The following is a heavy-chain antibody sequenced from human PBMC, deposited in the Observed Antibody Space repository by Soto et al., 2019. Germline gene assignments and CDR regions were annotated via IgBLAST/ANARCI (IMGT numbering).Heavy chain of an antibody. CDR1: GSSISSYY. J-gene: IGHJ6*02. V-gene: IGHV4-59*01. D-gene: IGHD1-1*01. CDR3: ARDRYDHYYYYGMDV. CDR2: IYYSGST. Sequence: PSETLSLTYTVSGSSISSYYWSWIRHPPGKGLEWIGYIYYSGSTNYNPSLKSRVTISVDTSKNQFSLKLSSVTAADTAVYYCARDRYDHYYYYGMDVWGQGTTVTVS.